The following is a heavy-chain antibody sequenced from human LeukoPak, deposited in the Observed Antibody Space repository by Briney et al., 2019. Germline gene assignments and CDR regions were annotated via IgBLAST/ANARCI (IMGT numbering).Heavy chain of an antibody. J-gene: IGHJ5*02. CDR1: GFTFSSYS. V-gene: IGHV3-21*04. Sequence: GGSLRLSCAASGFTFSSYSMNWVRQAPGKGLEWVSSISSSSSYIYYADSVKGRFTISRDNAKNSPYLQMNSLRAEDTAVYYCAKDPSARGYSYGYPWFDPWGQGTLVTVSS. CDR3: AKDPSARGYSYGYPWFDP. D-gene: IGHD5-18*01. CDR2: ISSSSSYI.